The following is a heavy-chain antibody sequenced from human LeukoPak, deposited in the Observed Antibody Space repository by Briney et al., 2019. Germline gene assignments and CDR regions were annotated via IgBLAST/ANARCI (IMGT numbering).Heavy chain of an antibody. Sequence: PSETLSLTCTVYGGSFSGYYWSWIRQPPGKGPEWIGEINQSGSTNYSPSLKSRVTISVDTSKNQFSLKLTSLTDADTAVYFCARAVAGAFDIWGQGTMVTVSS. CDR1: GGSFSGYY. CDR3: ARAVAGAFDI. J-gene: IGHJ3*02. D-gene: IGHD6-19*01. CDR2: INQSGST. V-gene: IGHV4-34*01.